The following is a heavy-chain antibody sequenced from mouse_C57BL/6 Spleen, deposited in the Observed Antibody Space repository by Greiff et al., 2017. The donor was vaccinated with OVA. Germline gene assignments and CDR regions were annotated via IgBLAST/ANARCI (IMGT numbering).Heavy chain of an antibody. CDR2: FDPSDSYT. CDR1: GYTFTSYW. CDR3: ASSGGPTMVTKGFAY. D-gene: IGHD2-9*01. V-gene: IGHV1-50*01. J-gene: IGHJ3*01. Sequence: QVQLQQPGAELVKPGASVKLSCKASGYTFTSYWMQWVKQRPGQGLEWIGEFDPSDSYTNYNQKFKGKATLTVDNSSSTAYMQLSSLTSECSAVYYCASSGGPTMVTKGFAYCGQGTLVTVSA.